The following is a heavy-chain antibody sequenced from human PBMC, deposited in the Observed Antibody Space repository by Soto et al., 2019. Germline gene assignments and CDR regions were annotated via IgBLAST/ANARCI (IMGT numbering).Heavy chain of an antibody. Sequence: SVSNSWMNWVRQAPGKGLEWVGRIKSKTDGGTTDYAAPVKGRLTISRDDSKNTLYLQMNSLKTEDTAVYYCTTDYSGIQRWCGDFDYWGQGTLVTVSS. CDR3: TTDYSGIQRWCGDFDY. V-gene: IGHV3-15*07. CDR2: IKSKTDGGTT. D-gene: IGHD5-18*01. J-gene: IGHJ4*02. CDR1: SVSNSW.